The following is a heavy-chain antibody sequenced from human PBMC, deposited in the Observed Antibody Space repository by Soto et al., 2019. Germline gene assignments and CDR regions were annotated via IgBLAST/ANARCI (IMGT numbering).Heavy chain of an antibody. CDR1: GYAFTRYY. CDR2: INPSGGST. V-gene: IGHV1-46*03. D-gene: IGHD1-7*01. J-gene: IGHJ6*02. Sequence: GASVKVSCQASGYAFTRYYMHWVRQAPGQGLEWMGIINPSGGSTSYAQKFQGRVTMTRDTSTSTVYMELSSLRSEDTAVYYCNSLPGNWNLKDYYYYGMDVWGQGTTVTVSS. CDR3: NSLPGNWNLKDYYYYGMDV.